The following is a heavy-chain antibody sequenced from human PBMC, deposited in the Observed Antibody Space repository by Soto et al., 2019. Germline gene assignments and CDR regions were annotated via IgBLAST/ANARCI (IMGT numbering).Heavy chain of an antibody. Sequence: GESLKISCKGSGCIFTSYLIGWVRQIPGKGLEWMGIIYPGDSDTRYSPSFQGQVTISADKSISTAYLQWSSLKASDTAMYYCARLLSSANDAFDIWGQGTMVTVSS. J-gene: IGHJ3*02. V-gene: IGHV5-51*01. CDR2: IYPGDSDT. D-gene: IGHD3-16*02. CDR1: GCIFTSYL. CDR3: ARLLSSANDAFDI.